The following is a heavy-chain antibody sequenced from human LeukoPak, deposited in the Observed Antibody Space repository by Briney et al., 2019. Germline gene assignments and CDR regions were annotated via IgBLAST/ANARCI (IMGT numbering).Heavy chain of an antibody. CDR3: ARLGYCSGSSCHSWINS. CDR2: ISGSGGST. CDR1: GFTFSSYA. Sequence: GGSLRLSCAASGFTFSSYAMSWVRQAPGKGLEWVSAISGSGGSTYYADSVKGRFTISRDNSKNTLYLQMNSLRAEDTAVYYCARLGYCSGSSCHSWINSWGQGTLVTVSS. D-gene: IGHD2-15*01. J-gene: IGHJ4*02. V-gene: IGHV3-23*01.